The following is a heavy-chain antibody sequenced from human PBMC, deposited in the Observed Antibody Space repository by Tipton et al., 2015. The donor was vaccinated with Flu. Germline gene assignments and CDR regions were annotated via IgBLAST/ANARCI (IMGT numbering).Heavy chain of an antibody. V-gene: IGHV3-21*01. Sequence: SLRLSCAASGFTFSSYSMNWVRQAPGKGLEWVSSISSSSSYIYYADSVKGRFTISRDNAKNSLYLQMNSLRAEDTAVYYCARVAAGYYYMDVWGKWTTVTVSS. J-gene: IGHJ6*03. CDR1: GFTFSSYS. CDR3: ARVAAGYYYMDV. CDR2: ISSSSSYI. D-gene: IGHD6-13*01.